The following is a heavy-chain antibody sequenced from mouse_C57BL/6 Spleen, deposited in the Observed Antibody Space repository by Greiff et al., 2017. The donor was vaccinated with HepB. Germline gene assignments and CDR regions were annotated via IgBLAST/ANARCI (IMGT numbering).Heavy chain of an antibody. CDR1: GFTFSDYG. CDR2: ISSGSSTI. Sequence: EVMLVESGGGLVKPGGSLKLSCAASGFTFSDYGMHWVRQAPEKGLEWVAYISSGSSTIYYADTVKGRFTLSRDNAKNTLFLQMTSLRSEDTAMYYCARDDGYPYYFDYWGQGTTLTVSS. D-gene: IGHD2-3*01. V-gene: IGHV5-17*01. J-gene: IGHJ2*01. CDR3: ARDDGYPYYFDY.